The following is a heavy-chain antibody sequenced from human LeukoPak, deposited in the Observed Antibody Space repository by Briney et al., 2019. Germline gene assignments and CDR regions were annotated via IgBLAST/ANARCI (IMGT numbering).Heavy chain of an antibody. D-gene: IGHD6-13*01. CDR3: ARAYSSSWYGVDY. CDR2: IYYSGST. CDR1: GGSISSYY. Sequence: SETPSLTCTVSGGSISSYYWSWIRQPPGKGLEWIGYIYYSGSTNYNPSLKSRVTISVDTSKNQFSLKLSSVTAADTAVYYCARAYSSSWYGVDYWGQGTLVTVSS. V-gene: IGHV4-59*01. J-gene: IGHJ4*02.